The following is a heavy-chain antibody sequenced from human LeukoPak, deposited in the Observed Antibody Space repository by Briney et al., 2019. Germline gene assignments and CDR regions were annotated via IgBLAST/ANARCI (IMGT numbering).Heavy chain of an antibody. CDR2: VYSGDST. D-gene: IGHD3-22*01. CDR3: AGGHSSGSYFNAYHL. Sequence: GGSLRLSCAASEFTVSSNSMSWVRQAPGKGLEWVSGVYSGDSTFYADSVKGRFIISRDSSKNTLYLQMNTLRAEDTAVYYCAGGHSSGSYFNAYHLWGQGTMVTVSS. V-gene: IGHV3-53*01. CDR1: EFTVSSNS. J-gene: IGHJ3*01.